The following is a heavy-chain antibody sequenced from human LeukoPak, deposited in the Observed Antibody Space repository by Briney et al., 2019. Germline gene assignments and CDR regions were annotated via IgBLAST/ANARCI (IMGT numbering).Heavy chain of an antibody. CDR3: ARVNYRGVPGGAFDI. CDR2: INPTGGST. D-gene: IGHD3-10*01. CDR1: GYTFTSYY. Sequence: ASVKVSCKASGYTFTSYYVHWVRQAPGQGLEWMGTINPTGGSTTYAQKFQGRVTMTRDTSTSTVYMELSSLRSEDTAVYYCARVNYRGVPGGAFDIWGQGTMVTVSS. J-gene: IGHJ3*02. V-gene: IGHV1-46*01.